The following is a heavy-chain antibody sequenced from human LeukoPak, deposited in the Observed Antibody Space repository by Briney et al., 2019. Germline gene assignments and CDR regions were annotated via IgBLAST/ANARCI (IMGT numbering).Heavy chain of an antibody. V-gene: IGHV3-23*01. Sequence: PGGSLRLSCAASGFTFSSYAMSWVRQAPGKGLEWVSAISGSGGSTYYADSVKGRFTISRDNSKNTPYLQMNSLRAEDTAVYYCAMNSSGWYLNYWGQGTLVTVSS. CDR1: GFTFSSYA. J-gene: IGHJ4*02. CDR3: AMNSSGWYLNY. CDR2: ISGSGGST. D-gene: IGHD6-19*01.